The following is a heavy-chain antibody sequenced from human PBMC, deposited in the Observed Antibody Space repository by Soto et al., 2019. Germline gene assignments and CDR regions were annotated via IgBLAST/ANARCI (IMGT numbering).Heavy chain of an antibody. CDR2: RNPNSGNT. J-gene: IGHJ6*02. CDR3: AGEGVRRMDV. V-gene: IGHV1-8*01. Sequence: QVQLVQSGAEVKKPGASVKVSCKASGYTFTSYDINWVRQATGQGLEWLGWRNPNSGNTGYAQKFQGRGTMTRNTSISTAYMELGSLRSEDTAVYYCAGEGVRRMDVWGQGTTVTVSS. CDR1: GYTFTSYD. D-gene: IGHD3-16*01.